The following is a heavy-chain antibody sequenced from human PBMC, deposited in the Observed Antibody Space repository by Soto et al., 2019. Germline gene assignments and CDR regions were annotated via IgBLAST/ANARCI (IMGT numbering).Heavy chain of an antibody. CDR1: GYTFSDYY. D-gene: IGHD5-12*01. Sequence: QVQLVQSGAEVKKPGASVTVSCKASGYTFSDYYLHWVRQAPGQGPEWMGRINPNSGDAKFAQKFQGRVTMTRDTSVRLACMELKWLKSEATAVYYGARESGGATATVDYYIFDVVVWGKGTTVTVPS. V-gene: IGHV1-2*06. J-gene: IGHJ6*03. CDR3: ARESGGATATVDYYIFDVVV. CDR2: INPNSGDA.